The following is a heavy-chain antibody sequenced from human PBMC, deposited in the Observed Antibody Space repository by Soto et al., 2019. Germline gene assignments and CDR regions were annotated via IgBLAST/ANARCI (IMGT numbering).Heavy chain of an antibody. CDR3: THRLVGSGQGY. J-gene: IGHJ4*02. Sequence: QITLEETGPTLVKPTQTLTLTCTFSGFSLTTGRVGVGWIRQPPGKALEWLAVIHWNDDNHDSPSPKSRLTITKDTSKHQVVLTLTNMDPVDTATYYCTHRLVGSGQGYWGQGTLVTVSS. D-gene: IGHD2-15*01. CDR2: IHWNDDN. V-gene: IGHV2-5*01. CDR1: GFSLTTGRVG.